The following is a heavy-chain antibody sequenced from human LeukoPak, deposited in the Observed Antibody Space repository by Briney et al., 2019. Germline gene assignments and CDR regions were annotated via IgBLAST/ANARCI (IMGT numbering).Heavy chain of an antibody. J-gene: IGHJ6*03. CDR2: LTGSGST. CDR1: GFAFSSFA. CDR3: AKMKGWRLYDYCMDV. D-gene: IGHD2-15*01. Sequence: PGGSLRLSCVASGFAFSSFAMSWVRQAPGKGLEWVSGLTGSGSTYHADSVKGRFTISRDNSKNTLFLQMNSLRAEDTAVYYCAKMKGWRLYDYCMDVWGKGTTVTVSS. V-gene: IGHV3-23*01.